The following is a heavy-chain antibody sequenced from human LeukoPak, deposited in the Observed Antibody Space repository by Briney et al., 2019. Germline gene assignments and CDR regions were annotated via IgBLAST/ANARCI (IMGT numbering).Heavy chain of an antibody. Sequence: GGSLRLSCVASGFTFSTYGMRWVRQAPGKGLEWVAAVSSTGSGTYYPDSLKGRFIISRDNSQNTVFLQMNSLRPEDTAFYFCAKDGPLLWFGPTDAWGQGILVTVSS. D-gene: IGHD3-10*01. CDR2: VSSTGSGT. V-gene: IGHV3-23*01. CDR1: GFTFSTYG. J-gene: IGHJ5*02. CDR3: AKDGPLLWFGPTDA.